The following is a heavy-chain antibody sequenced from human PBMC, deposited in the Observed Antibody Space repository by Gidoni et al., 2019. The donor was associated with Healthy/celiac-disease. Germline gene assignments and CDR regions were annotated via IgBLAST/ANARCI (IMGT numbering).Heavy chain of an antibody. CDR2: IYYSGST. J-gene: IGHJ5*02. V-gene: IGHV4-39*01. Sequence: QLQLPESGPGLVKPSETPSLTCTVSGGSISSSSYYWGWIRQPPGKGLEWIGIIYYSGSTYYNPSLKSRVTISVDTSKNQFSLKLSSVTAADTAVYYCARHRGATDAFDPWGQGTLVTVSS. CDR1: GGSISSSSYY. CDR3: ARHRGATDAFDP.